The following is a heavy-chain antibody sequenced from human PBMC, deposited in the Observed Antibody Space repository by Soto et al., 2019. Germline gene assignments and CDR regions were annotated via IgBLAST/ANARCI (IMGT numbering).Heavy chain of an antibody. CDR2: IYPGDSDT. V-gene: IGHV5-51*03. J-gene: IGHJ5*02. CDR3: ASQRTVIRGPLSSNWFDP. CDR1: GYTFTDFW. D-gene: IGHD1-1*01. Sequence: PGESLKISCKGYGYTFTDFWIGWMRQMPGKGLELIGLIYPGDSDTRYSPSFQGRVTISADKSISTAFLQWSSLRASDTAMYYCASQRTVIRGPLSSNWFDPWGQGTLVTVSS.